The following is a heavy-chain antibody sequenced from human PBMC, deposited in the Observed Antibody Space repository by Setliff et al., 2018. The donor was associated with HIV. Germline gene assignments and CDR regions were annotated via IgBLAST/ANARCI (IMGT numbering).Heavy chain of an antibody. CDR3: ANSPYYYDSSGYSYFNY. CDR2: IYYSGST. D-gene: IGHD3-22*01. V-gene: IGHV4-39*07. J-gene: IGHJ4*02. CDR1: GGSISINSYY. Sequence: SETLSLTCTVSGGSISINSYYWGWIRQPPGKGLEWIGSIYYSGSTYYKPSLKSRVTISVDTSTNQFSLKLSSVTAADTAVYYCANSPYYYDSSGYSYFNYWGQGTLVTVSS.